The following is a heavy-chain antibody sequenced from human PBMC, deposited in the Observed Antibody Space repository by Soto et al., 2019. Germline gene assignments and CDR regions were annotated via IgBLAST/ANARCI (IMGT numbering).Heavy chain of an antibody. CDR3: ARDVDIVATAGGGFDP. Sequence: GSLRLSCAASGFTFSSYSLNWVRQAPGKGLEWVSYITSSGTTVYYADSVRGRFTISRDNAKNSLYLQMNSLRSEDTAVYYCARDVDIVATAGGGFDPWGQGTLVTVSS. J-gene: IGHJ5*02. CDR1: GFTFSSYS. CDR2: ITSSGTTV. D-gene: IGHD5-12*01. V-gene: IGHV3-48*01.